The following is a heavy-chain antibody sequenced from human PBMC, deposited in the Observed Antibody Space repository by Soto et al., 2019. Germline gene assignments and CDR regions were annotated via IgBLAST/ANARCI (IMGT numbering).Heavy chain of an antibody. D-gene: IGHD2-15*01. V-gene: IGHV3-23*01. CDR2: ISGSGGST. Sequence: GGSLRLSCAASGFTFSSYAMSWVRQAPGKGLEWVSAISGSGGSTYYTDSVKGRFTISRDNSKNTLYLQMNSLRAEDTAVYYCAKDPSRLVGYWVYWGQGTLVTVSS. CDR3: AKDPSRLVGYWVY. CDR1: GFTFSSYA. J-gene: IGHJ4*02.